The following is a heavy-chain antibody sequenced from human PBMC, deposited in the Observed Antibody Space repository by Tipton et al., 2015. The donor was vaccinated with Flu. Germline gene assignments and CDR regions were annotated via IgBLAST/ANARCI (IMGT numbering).Heavy chain of an antibody. CDR2: IRSNGGDT. J-gene: IGHJ4*02. CDR1: GFRFSGYV. CDR3: ARGEWSVVAATLVY. D-gene: IGHD2-15*01. V-gene: IGHV3-33*01. Sequence: SLRLSCVGTGFRFSGYVMHWVRQAPGTGLEWVAGIRSNGGDTYYADSVKGRFTISSDSSKNTLYLQMNTLRVEDTAVYFCARGEWSVVAATLVYWGQGTLVTVSS.